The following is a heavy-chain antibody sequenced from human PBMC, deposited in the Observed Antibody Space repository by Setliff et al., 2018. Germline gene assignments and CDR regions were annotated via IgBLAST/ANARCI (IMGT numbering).Heavy chain of an antibody. V-gene: IGHV4-39*07. Sequence: PSETLSLTCTVSGGSISSSSYYWGWIRQPPGKGLEWIGSIYYSGSTYYNPSLKSRVTISVDTSKNQFSLKLNSVTAADTAVYYCASRATYYNFWSGYYLYWGQGTLVTVSS. CDR3: ASRATYYNFWSGYYLY. CDR1: GGSISSSSYY. J-gene: IGHJ4*02. D-gene: IGHD3-3*01. CDR2: IYYSGST.